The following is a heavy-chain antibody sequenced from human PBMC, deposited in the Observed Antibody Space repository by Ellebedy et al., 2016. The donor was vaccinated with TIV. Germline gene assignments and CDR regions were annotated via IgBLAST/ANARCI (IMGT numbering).Heavy chain of an antibody. Sequence: SETLSLTXAVSGGSISSSNWWSWVRQPPGKGLEWIGEINHSGSTNYNPSLKSRVTISVDTSKNQFSLKLSSVTAADTAVYYCAREAVTTRQFDYWGQGTLVTVSS. V-gene: IGHV4-4*02. D-gene: IGHD4-17*01. CDR2: INHSGST. CDR1: GGSISSSNW. J-gene: IGHJ4*02. CDR3: AREAVTTRQFDY.